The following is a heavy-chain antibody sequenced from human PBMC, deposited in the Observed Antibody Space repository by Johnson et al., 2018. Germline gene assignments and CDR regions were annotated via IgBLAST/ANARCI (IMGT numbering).Heavy chain of an antibody. V-gene: IGHV3-30-3*01. CDR1: GLTFSFYA. CDR3: GRDPRPITMVRGPTVHYYYMDV. Sequence: QVQLVESGGGVVQPGRSLRLSCAASGLTFSFYALYWVRQAPGKGLEWVAFISSDGSKKYYADSGKGRFHISRDKPKKPLYLKRNSLRPEETAVYYWGRDPRPITMVRGPTVHYYYMDVWGKGTTVTVSS. J-gene: IGHJ6*03. CDR2: ISSDGSKK. D-gene: IGHD3-10*01.